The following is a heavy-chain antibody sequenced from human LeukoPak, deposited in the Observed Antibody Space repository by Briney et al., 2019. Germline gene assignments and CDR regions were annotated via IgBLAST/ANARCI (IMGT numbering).Heavy chain of an antibody. CDR3: ARAPGYSSSWYSD. CDR1: GFTFSSYG. Sequence: GRSLRLSCAASGFTFSSYGMPWVRQAPGKGLEWVAVIWYDGSNKYYADSVKGRFSISRDNSKNTLYLQMNSLRAEDTAVYYCARAPGYSSSWYSDWGQGTLVTVSS. CDR2: IWYDGSNK. D-gene: IGHD6-13*01. J-gene: IGHJ4*02. V-gene: IGHV3-33*08.